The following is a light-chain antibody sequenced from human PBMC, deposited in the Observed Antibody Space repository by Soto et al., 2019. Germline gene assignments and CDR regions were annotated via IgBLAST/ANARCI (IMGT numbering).Light chain of an antibody. J-gene: IGKJ3*01. CDR3: QQYYSSPFT. CDR1: RSILSSSNNKNF. V-gene: IGKV4-1*01. CDR2: WAS. Sequence: DIVMTQSPDSLALSLGERATINCKSSRSILSSSNNKNFLAWYQQKPGQPPRLLIYWASTRESGVPDRFSGSGSWTDFTLTISSLQAEDVAVYYCQQYYSSPFTFGPGTKVDIK.